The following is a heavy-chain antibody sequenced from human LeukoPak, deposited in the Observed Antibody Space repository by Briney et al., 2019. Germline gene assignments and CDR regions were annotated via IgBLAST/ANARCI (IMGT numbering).Heavy chain of an antibody. CDR3: ARDYGVRTTGTTAYYYYMDV. CDR1: GGSISSHY. D-gene: IGHD1-1*01. CDR2: IYYSGST. J-gene: IGHJ6*03. V-gene: IGHV4-59*11. Sequence: SETLSLTCTVSGGSISSHYWSWIRQPPGKGLEWIGYIYYSGSTNYNPSLKGRVTISVDTSKNQLSLKLSSVTAADTAVYYCARDYGVRTTGTTAYYYYMDVWGKGTTVTVSS.